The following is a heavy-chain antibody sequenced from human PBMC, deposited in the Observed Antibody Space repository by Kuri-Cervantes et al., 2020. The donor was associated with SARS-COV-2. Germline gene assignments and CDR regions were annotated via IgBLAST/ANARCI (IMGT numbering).Heavy chain of an antibody. CDR1: GGSISSYY. D-gene: IGHD6-13*01. CDR3: ARSPGIAAAGTNWFDP. J-gene: IGHJ5*02. V-gene: IGHV4-59*12. Sequence: ESLKISCTVSGGSISSYYWSWIRQPPGEGLEWIGYIYYSGSTNYNPSLKSRVTISVDRSKNQFSLKLSSVTAADTAVYYCARSPGIAAAGTNWFDPWGQGTLVTVSS. CDR2: IYYSGST.